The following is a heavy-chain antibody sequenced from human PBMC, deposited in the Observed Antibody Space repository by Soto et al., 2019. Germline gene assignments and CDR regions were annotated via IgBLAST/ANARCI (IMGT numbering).Heavy chain of an antibody. Sequence: QITLRESGPTLVKPTQTLTLTCTFSGFSLNTRGVGVGGIRQPPGKALEWLALIYWDDDSRYSPSLKNRLTITRDTPRNQVVLKMSNMHSVDTATYSCAHTRCFNGSGFSHFDYWGQGILVTVSS. CDR3: AHTRCFNGSGFSHFDY. CDR1: GFSLNTRGVG. D-gene: IGHD3-22*01. CDR2: IYWDDDS. J-gene: IGHJ4*02. V-gene: IGHV2-5*02.